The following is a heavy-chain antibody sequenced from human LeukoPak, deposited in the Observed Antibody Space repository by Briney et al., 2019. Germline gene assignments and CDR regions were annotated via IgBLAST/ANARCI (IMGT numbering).Heavy chain of an antibody. D-gene: IGHD6-19*01. CDR3: AREVVVAVAGTVFSWFDP. V-gene: IGHV4-39*07. Sequence: SETLSLTCTVSGGSMSSSGYYWGWIRQSPGMGLECIGSISYSGSTSYYNPSLKSRVAIPVDTSKNQFSLKLSSVTAADTAVYYCAREVVVAVAGTVFSWFDPWGQGTLVTVSS. J-gene: IGHJ5*02. CDR2: ISYSGSTS. CDR1: GGSMSSSGYY.